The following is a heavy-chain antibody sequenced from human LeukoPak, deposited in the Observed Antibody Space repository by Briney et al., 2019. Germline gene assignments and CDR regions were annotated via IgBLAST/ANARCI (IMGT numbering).Heavy chain of an antibody. D-gene: IGHD6-6*01. J-gene: IGHJ4*02. CDR1: GGSISSLY. V-gene: IGHV4-59*08. CDR2: IYYTGST. Sequence: KPSETLSLTCSVSGGSISSLYGSWIRQPPGKGLEWIGYIYYTGSTNYNPSLKSRVTMFVDMSKNQFSLRLSSVTAADTAVYYCARHRAYSSSSPFDYWGQGTLVTVSS. CDR3: ARHRAYSSSSPFDY.